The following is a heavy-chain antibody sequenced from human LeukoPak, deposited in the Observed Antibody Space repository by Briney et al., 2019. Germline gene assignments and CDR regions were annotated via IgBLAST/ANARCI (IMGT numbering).Heavy chain of an antibody. CDR3: ARRGSGGRSFDI. J-gene: IGHJ3*02. CDR1: GGSVSSGSYY. D-gene: IGHD2-15*01. Sequence: SETLSLTCTVSGGSVSSGSYYWTWIRQPPGKGLEWIGCISYSGSTNYNPSLKSRVTISVDTSKIQFSLNLDSVTAADTAVYYCARRGSGGRSFDIWGQGTMVTVSS. CDR2: ISYSGST. V-gene: IGHV4-61*01.